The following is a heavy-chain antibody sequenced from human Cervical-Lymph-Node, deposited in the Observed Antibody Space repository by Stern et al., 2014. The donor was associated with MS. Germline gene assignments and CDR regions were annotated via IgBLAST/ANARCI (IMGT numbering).Heavy chain of an antibody. D-gene: IGHD3-3*01. CDR3: ARALSITIIFAFDP. CDR1: GYRFSHYA. V-gene: IGHV7-4-1*02. CDR2: INTNTGNP. Sequence: QVQLVQSGSELKKPGASVKISCKTSGYRFSHYAIVWVRQAPGQGLEWMGWINTNTGNPPSAQVFTGRFFFSLDTSVNTSYLQITDLKAEDSGIYHCARALSITIIFAFDPWGQGTLVTVAS. J-gene: IGHJ5*02.